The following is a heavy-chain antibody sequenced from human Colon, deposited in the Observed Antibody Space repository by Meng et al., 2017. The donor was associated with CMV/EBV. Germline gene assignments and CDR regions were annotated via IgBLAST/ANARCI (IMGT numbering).Heavy chain of an antibody. Sequence: SCKASGYTFTDYKLHWVRQAPGQGLEWMGWINPNMGGPTYAQKFKGRITVTRDTSISTVYMEVNSLTSDDTAVYYCARAGDDYFDLWGQGTLVTVSS. CDR1: GYTFTDYK. CDR3: ARAGDDYFDL. J-gene: IGHJ4*02. CDR2: INPNMGGP. D-gene: IGHD5-24*01. V-gene: IGHV1-2*02.